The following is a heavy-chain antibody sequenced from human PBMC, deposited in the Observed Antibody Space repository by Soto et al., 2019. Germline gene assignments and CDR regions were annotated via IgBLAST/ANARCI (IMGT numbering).Heavy chain of an antibody. CDR3: AREGKSSYYDSSGYYHNWFDP. V-gene: IGHV4-61*01. J-gene: IGHJ5*02. D-gene: IGHD3-22*01. CDR1: GGSVSSGSYY. Sequence: PSETLSLTCTVSGGSVSSGSYYWSWIRQPPGKGLEWTGYIYYSGSTNYNPSLKSRVTISVDTSKNQFSLKLSSVTAADTAVYYCAREGKSSYYDSSGYYHNWFDPWGQGTLVTVSS. CDR2: IYYSGST.